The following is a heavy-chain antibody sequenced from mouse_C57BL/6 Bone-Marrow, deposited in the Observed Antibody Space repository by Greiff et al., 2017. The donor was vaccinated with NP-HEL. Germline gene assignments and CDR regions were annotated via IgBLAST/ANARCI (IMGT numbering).Heavy chain of an antibody. CDR3: ARDRGMERGYFDV. Sequence: EVKLVESEGGLVQPGSSMKLSCTASGFTFSDYYMAWVRQVPEKGLEWVANINYDGSCTYYLDSLKSRFIISRDNAKNILYLQMSSLKSEDTATYYCARDRGMERGYFDVWGTGTTVTVSS. CDR1: GFTFSDYY. CDR2: INYDGSCT. D-gene: IGHD2-10*02. V-gene: IGHV5-16*01. J-gene: IGHJ1*03.